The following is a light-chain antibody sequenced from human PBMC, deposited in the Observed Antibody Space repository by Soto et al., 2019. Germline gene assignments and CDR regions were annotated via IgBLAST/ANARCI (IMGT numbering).Light chain of an antibody. CDR2: KES. V-gene: IGKV1-5*03. CDR3: KQYNSYWT. Sequence: DIQMTKSPSTLSASVRDRVTITCRASQSISSWVAWYQQKPGKASKLLNYKESSLEGGFPSRFSVSGSGTEFTLTISSLQPDDFATYYCKQYNSYWTFGRGTKVEIK. CDR1: QSISSW. J-gene: IGKJ1*01.